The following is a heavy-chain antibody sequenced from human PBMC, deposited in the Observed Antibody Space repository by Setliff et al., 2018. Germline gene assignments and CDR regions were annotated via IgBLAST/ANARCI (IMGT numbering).Heavy chain of an antibody. V-gene: IGHV4-59*12. CDR2: VFYNGAA. Sequence: PSETLSLTCTVSGDSISDASIMAWIRQPPGKGLEFIGYVFYNGAAKYDPSLKSRVTMSVDTSKNHFSLKLSSVTAADTAVYYCARGFLRYDSGTYYTYWGQGTLVTVSS. CDR1: GDSISDAS. D-gene: IGHD3-10*01. J-gene: IGHJ4*02. CDR3: ARGFLRYDSGTYYTY.